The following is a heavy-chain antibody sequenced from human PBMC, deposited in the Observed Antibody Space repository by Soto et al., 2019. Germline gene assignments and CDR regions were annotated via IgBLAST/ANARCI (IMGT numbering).Heavy chain of an antibody. CDR2: ISAHNGNT. CDR1: GYAFTTYG. J-gene: IGHJ4*02. Sequence: QVHLVQSGAEVKKPGASVKDSCKGSGYAFTTYGITWVRQAPGQRLEWMGWISAHNGNTNYAQKLQGRVTVTRDTSTSTAYMELRSLRSDDTAVYYCARGRYGDYWGQGALVTVSS. D-gene: IGHD1-1*01. V-gene: IGHV1-18*01. CDR3: ARGRYGDY.